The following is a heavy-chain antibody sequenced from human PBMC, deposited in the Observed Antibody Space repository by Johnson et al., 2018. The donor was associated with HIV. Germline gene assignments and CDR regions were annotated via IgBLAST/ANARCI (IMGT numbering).Heavy chain of an antibody. CDR3: EKDLYGSSWTKDAFDI. J-gene: IGHJ3*02. D-gene: IGHD2-15*01. CDR2: IWYDGTNR. Sequence: QVQLVESGGGVVQPGRSLRLSCAASGFTFSSYGMHWVRQAPGKGPEWVAVIWYDGTNRYYGDSVKGRFTISRDNSKNTVYLQMNGLRAEDTAVYHCEKDLYGSSWTKDAFDIWGQGTIVTVSS. V-gene: IGHV3-33*06. CDR1: GFTFSSYG.